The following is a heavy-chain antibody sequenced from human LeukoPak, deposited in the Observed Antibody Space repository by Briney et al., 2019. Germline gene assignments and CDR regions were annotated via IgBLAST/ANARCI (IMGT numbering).Heavy chain of an antibody. CDR1: GGSISSYY. CDR2: IYTSGST. J-gene: IGHJ5*02. Sequence: PSETLSLTCTVSGGSISSYYWSWIRQPAGKGLEWIGRIYTSGSTNYNPSLKSRVTMSVDTSKNQFSLKLSSVTAADTAVYYCARGYYDYVWGSFGSDWFDPWGQGTLVTVSS. CDR3: ARGYYDYVWGSFGSDWFDP. D-gene: IGHD3-16*01. V-gene: IGHV4-4*07.